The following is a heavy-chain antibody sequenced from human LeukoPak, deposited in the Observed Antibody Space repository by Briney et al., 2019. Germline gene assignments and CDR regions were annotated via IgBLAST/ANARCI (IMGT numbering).Heavy chain of an antibody. V-gene: IGHV3-23*01. Sequence: GGSLRLSCEASGFTFGSHAMYWVRQAPGKGLEWVAGILGSGGSPHYADPVKGRFTISRDNSRNTVYLQINSLRAEDTAVYYCGKTTVGYSSGQKPAWPVDYWGQGTLVTVSS. D-gene: IGHD5-18*01. J-gene: IGHJ4*02. CDR1: GFTFGSHA. CDR2: ILGSGGSP. CDR3: GKTTVGYSSGQKPAWPVDY.